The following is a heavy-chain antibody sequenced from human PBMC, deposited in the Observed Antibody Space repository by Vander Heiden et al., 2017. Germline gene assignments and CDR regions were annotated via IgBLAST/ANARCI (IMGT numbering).Heavy chain of an antibody. V-gene: IGHV3-23*01. CDR3: AKVPRTHQYRFDY. Sequence: EVQLLESGGGLVQPGVSLSLSCTTFVFTFSSYPMSWVRQAPGKGLEWVSAIRDSGTSTYYADSVKGRLTISRDNSKNTLYLQMNRLRADDTAVYYCAKVPRTHQYRFDYWGQGTLVTVSS. J-gene: IGHJ4*02. CDR2: IRDSGTST. CDR1: VFTFSSYP. D-gene: IGHD3-16*02.